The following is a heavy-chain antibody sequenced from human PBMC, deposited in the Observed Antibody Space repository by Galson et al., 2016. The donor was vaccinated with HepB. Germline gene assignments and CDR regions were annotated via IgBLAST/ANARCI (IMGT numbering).Heavy chain of an antibody. CDR3: ANGQIITAAFDV. D-gene: IGHD1-14*01. CDR1: GDTFSNKG. J-gene: IGHJ3*01. CDR2: ISAYNGNT. V-gene: IGHV1-18*01. Sequence: SVKVSCKVSGDTFSNKGFSWLRQAPGQGPEWMGWISAYNGNTKYAQKFQGRVTMTTDTSTSTAYMELRSLRSDDTAVYYCANGQIITAAFDVWGQGTLVAVS.